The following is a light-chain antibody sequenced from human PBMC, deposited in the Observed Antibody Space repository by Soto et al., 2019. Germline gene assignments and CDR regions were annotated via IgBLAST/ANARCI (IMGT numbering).Light chain of an antibody. V-gene: IGLV2-14*01. Sequence: QSALTQPASESGSPGQSITISCTGTNSDVGGYNYVSWYQQHPGKAPKLMIYEVSNRPSGVSNRFSGSKSGNTASLTISGLQAEDEADYYCSSYTSSSTPVFGGGTKLTVL. J-gene: IGLJ3*02. CDR1: NSDVGGYNY. CDR2: EVS. CDR3: SSYTSSSTPV.